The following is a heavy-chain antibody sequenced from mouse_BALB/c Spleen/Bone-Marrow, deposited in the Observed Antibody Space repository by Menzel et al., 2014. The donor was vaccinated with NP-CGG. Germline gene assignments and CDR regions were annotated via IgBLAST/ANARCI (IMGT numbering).Heavy chain of an antibody. CDR2: IDPYNGGT. V-gene: IGHV1S135*01. CDR3: ASQFAWFAY. Sequence: EVKLVESGPELVKPGASVKVSCKASGYAFTSYNMYWVKQSHGKSLEWIGYIDPYNGGTSYNQKFKGKATLTVDNSSSTAYMHLNSLTSEDSAVYYCASQFAWFAYWGQGTLVTVSA. J-gene: IGHJ3*01. CDR1: GYAFTSYN.